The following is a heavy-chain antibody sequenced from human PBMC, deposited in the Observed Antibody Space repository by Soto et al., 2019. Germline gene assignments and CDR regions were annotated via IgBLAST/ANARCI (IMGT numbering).Heavy chain of an antibody. J-gene: IGHJ3*02. CDR1: GYTFTSYD. D-gene: IGHD6-25*01. CDR3: ARAKAGLDAFYI. CDR2: MNPNSGNT. Sequence: ASVKVSCKASGYTFTSYDINWVRQATGQGLEWMGWMNPNSGNTGYAQKFQGRVTMTRNTSISTAYMELSSLRSEDTAVYYCARAKAGLDAFYIWGQGTMVTVSS. V-gene: IGHV1-8*01.